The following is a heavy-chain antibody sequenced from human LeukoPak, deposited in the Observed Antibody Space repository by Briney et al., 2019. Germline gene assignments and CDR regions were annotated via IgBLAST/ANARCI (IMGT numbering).Heavy chain of an antibody. V-gene: IGHV1-18*01. Sequence: ASVKVSCKASGYTFTSYGISWVRQAPGQGLEWMGWISAYNGNTNYAQKLQGRVTMTTDTSTSTAYMELRSLRSDDTAVYYCARVAEYHLMYYFDYWGQGTLVTVSS. CDR2: ISAYNGNT. CDR3: ARVAEYHLMYYFDY. CDR1: GYTFTSYG. D-gene: IGHD2-2*01. J-gene: IGHJ4*02.